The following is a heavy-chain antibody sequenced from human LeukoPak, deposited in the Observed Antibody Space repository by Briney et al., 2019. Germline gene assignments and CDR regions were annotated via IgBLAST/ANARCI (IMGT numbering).Heavy chain of an antibody. J-gene: IGHJ4*02. CDR1: GGSFSGYY. Sequence: SETLSLTCAVYGGSFSGYYWSWIRQPPGKGLEWIGEINHSGSTNYNPSLKSRVTISVDTSKNQFSLKLSSVTAADTAVYYCARGSAYCGGDCYSRSFDYWGQGTLVTVSS. V-gene: IGHV4-34*01. D-gene: IGHD2-21*02. CDR3: ARGSAYCGGDCYSRSFDY. CDR2: INHSGST.